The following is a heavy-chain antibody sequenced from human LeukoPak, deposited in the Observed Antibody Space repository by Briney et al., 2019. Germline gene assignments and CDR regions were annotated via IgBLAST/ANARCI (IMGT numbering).Heavy chain of an antibody. Sequence: VASVKVSCKASGYTFTTYGITWVRQAPGRGLEWMGWISAYNGNTNYAQKLQGRVTMTTDTSTSTAYMELRSLRSDDTAVYYCARALVDGYKELGYWGQGTLVTVSS. D-gene: IGHD5-24*01. J-gene: IGHJ4*02. CDR2: ISAYNGNT. V-gene: IGHV1-18*01. CDR1: GYTFTTYG. CDR3: ARALVDGYKELGY.